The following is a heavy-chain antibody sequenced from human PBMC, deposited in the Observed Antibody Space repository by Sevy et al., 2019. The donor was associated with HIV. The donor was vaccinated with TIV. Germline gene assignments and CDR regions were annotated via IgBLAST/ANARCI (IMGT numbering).Heavy chain of an antibody. V-gene: IGHV3-21*01. CDR1: GFTFTTYT. J-gene: IGHJ4*02. CDR2: ISSSSSYI. CDR3: AREEGLLRYFD. D-gene: IGHD3-9*01. Sequence: GGSLRLSCAASGFTFTTYTMNWVRQAPGKGLEWVSSISSSSSYIYYADSVKGRFTISRDNAKNSLYLQINSLRAEDTAVYYCAREEGLLRYFDWGQGTLVTVSS.